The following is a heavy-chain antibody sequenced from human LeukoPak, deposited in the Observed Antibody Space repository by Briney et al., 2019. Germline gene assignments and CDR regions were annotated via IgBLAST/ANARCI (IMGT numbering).Heavy chain of an antibody. Sequence: EASVKVSCKASGYTFTGYYMHWVRQAPGQGLEWMGWINPNSGGTNYAQKFQGRVTMTRDTSISTAYMELSRLRSDDTAVYYCARDFYGGNSLYYFDYWGQGTLVTVSS. J-gene: IGHJ4*02. V-gene: IGHV1-2*02. CDR2: INPNSGGT. CDR1: GYTFTGYY. CDR3: ARDFYGGNSLYYFDY. D-gene: IGHD4-23*01.